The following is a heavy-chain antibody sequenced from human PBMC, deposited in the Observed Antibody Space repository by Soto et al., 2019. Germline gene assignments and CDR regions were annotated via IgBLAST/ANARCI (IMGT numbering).Heavy chain of an antibody. V-gene: IGHV3-30*03. D-gene: IGHD6-19*01. CDR1: GFTFSSYG. J-gene: IGHJ4*02. Sequence: GSLRLSCAASGFTFSSYGMHWVRQAPGKGLEWVAVISYDGSNKYYADSVKGRFTISRDNSKNTLYLQMNSLRAEDTAVYYCTPLSSGWGQGTLVTVSS. CDR2: ISYDGSNK. CDR3: TPLSSG.